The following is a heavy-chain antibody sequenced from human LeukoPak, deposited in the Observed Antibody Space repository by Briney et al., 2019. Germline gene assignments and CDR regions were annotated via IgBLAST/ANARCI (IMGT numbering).Heavy chain of an antibody. CDR1: EFSVGSNY. CDR3: AELGITMIGGV. V-gene: IGHV3-66*01. CDR2: IYSGGST. D-gene: IGHD3-10*02. J-gene: IGHJ6*04. Sequence: GGSLRLSCAASEFSVGSNYMTWVRQAPGKGLEWVSLIYSGGSTYYADSVKGRFTISRDNAKSSLYLQMNSLRAEDTAVYYCAELGITMIGGVWGKGTTVTISP.